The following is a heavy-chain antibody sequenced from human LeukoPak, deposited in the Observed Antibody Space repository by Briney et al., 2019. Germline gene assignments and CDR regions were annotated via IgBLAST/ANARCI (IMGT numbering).Heavy chain of an antibody. J-gene: IGHJ3*02. CDR3: ARRHSSSWSDAFDT. CDR2: IKQDGSEK. D-gene: IGHD6-13*01. V-gene: IGHV3-7*01. CDR1: GFTFSSYW. Sequence: PGGSLRLSCAASGFTFSSYWMSWVRQAPGKGLEWVANIKQDGSEKYYVDSVKGRFTISRDNAKNSLYLQMNSLRAEDTAVYYCARRHSSSWSDAFDTWGQGTMVTVSS.